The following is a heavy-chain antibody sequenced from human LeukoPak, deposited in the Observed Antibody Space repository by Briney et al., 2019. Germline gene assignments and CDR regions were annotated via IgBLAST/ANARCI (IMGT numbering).Heavy chain of an antibody. Sequence: ASVKVSCKVSGYTLTELSMHWVRQAPGKGLEWMGGFDPEDGETIYAQKFQGGATMTEDTSTDTAYMELNSLRSEDTAVYYCTCLHVDTAQYYFDYWGQGTLVTVSS. D-gene: IGHD5-18*01. V-gene: IGHV1-24*01. CDR3: TCLHVDTAQYYFDY. CDR1: GYTLTELS. J-gene: IGHJ4*02. CDR2: FDPEDGET.